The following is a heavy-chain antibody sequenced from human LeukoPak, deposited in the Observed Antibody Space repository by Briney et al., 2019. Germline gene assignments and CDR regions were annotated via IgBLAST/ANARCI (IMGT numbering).Heavy chain of an antibody. CDR1: GFTFNRYG. CDR2: ISSSGSTI. J-gene: IGHJ6*04. CDR3: AELGITMIGGV. V-gene: IGHV3-48*04. D-gene: IGHD3-10*02. Sequence: GGSLRLSCAASGFTFNRYGMNWVRQAPGKGLEWVSYISSSGSTIYYADPVKGRFTISRDNAKNSLYLQMNSLRAEDTAVYYCAELGITMIGGVWGKGTTVTISS.